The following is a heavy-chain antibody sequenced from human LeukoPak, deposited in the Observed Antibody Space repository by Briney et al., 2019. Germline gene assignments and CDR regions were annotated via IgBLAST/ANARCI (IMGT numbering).Heavy chain of an antibody. CDR1: GGSFSGYY. CDR2: INHSGST. J-gene: IGHJ5*02. Sequence: PSETLSLTCAVYGGSFSGYYWSWIRQPPGKGLEWIGEINHSGSTNYNPSLKSRVTISVDTSKNQFSLKLGSVTAADTAVYYCARSSSSSPGWFDPWGQGTLVTVSS. CDR3: ARSSSSSPGWFDP. D-gene: IGHD6-6*01. V-gene: IGHV4-34*01.